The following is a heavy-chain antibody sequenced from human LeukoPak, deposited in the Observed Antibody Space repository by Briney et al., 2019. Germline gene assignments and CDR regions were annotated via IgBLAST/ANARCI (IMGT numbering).Heavy chain of an antibody. V-gene: IGHV7-4-1*02. CDR3: TRDLGIAVAEGIH. CDR2: INPNTGNP. CDR1: GYTFTSYG. D-gene: IGHD6-19*01. Sequence: GASVKVSCKASGYTFTSYGISWVRQAPGQGLEWMGWINPNTGNPTYAQGFTGRFVFSLDTSVSTAYLQISSLKAEDTAMYYCTRDLGIAVAEGIHWGQGTLVTVSS. J-gene: IGHJ4*02.